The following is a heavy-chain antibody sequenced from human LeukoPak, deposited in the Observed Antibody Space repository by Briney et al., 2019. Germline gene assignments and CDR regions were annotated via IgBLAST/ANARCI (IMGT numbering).Heavy chain of an antibody. V-gene: IGHV4-4*02. CDR2: IWYSGTT. Sequence: SGTLSLTCTVSGAPIISNNWWSWVRQSPGKGLEWIGEIWYSGTTNYNPTLKSRLTISVDTSSNQFSLKLSSVTAADTAVYYCARIEGGSGRLPDYRGQGTLVTVSS. D-gene: IGHD3-10*01. CDR1: GAPIISNNW. J-gene: IGHJ4*02. CDR3: ARIEGGSGRLPDY.